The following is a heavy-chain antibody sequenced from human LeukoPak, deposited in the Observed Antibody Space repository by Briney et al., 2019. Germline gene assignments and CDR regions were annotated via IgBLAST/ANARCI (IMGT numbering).Heavy chain of an antibody. CDR1: GGSFSGYY. V-gene: IGHV4-34*01. CDR2: INHSGST. D-gene: IGHD6-13*01. J-gene: IGHJ4*02. CDR3: ARGFDSSWGL. Sequence: SETLSLTCAVYGGSFSGYYWSWIRQPPGKGLEWIGEINHSGSTNYNPSLKSRVTISVDTSKNQFSLKLSSVTAAHTAVYYCARGFDSSWGLWGQGTLVTVSS.